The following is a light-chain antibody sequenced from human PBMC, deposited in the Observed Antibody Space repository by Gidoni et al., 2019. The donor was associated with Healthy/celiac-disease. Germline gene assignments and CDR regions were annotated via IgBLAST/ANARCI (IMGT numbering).Light chain of an antibody. Sequence: DIQMTQSPSSLSASVGDRVTITCRASQSISSYLNWYQQKPGKAPKLLIYAASSLQSGVPSRFSGSGSGTDFTPTISSLQPEDFATYYCPQSYSTTGFTFGPGTKVDIK. CDR1: QSISSY. V-gene: IGKV1-39*01. CDR3: PQSYSTTGFT. J-gene: IGKJ3*01. CDR2: AAS.